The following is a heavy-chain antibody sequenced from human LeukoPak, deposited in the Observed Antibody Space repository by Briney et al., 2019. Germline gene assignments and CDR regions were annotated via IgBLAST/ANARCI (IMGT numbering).Heavy chain of an antibody. CDR2: IGGSGGST. CDR3: AKVLTYYYYYGMDV. Sequence: GGSLRLSCAASGFTFSSYAMSWVRQAPGKGLEWVSAIGGSGGSTYYADSVKGRFTISRDNSKNTLYLQMNSLRAEDTAVYYCAKVLTYYYYYGMDVWGQGTTVTVSS. CDR1: GFTFSSYA. V-gene: IGHV3-23*01. J-gene: IGHJ6*02.